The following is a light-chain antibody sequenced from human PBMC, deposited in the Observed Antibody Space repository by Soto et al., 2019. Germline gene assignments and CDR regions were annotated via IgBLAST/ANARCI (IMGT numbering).Light chain of an antibody. Sequence: QSALTQPASVSGSPGQSINVSCTGTSSDVGNYNLVSWYQQHPGKAPKLVIYEGSKRPSGVSNRFSGSKSGNTASLTISGLQAEDEADYYCFSYEGNVVTFGGGTKLTVL. J-gene: IGLJ2*01. CDR3: FSYEGNVVT. V-gene: IGLV2-23*01. CDR1: SSDVGNYNL. CDR2: EGS.